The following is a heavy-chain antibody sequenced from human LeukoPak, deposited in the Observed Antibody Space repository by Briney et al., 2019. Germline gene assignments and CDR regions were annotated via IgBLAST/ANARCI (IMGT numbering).Heavy chain of an antibody. D-gene: IGHD2-15*01. V-gene: IGHV1-2*02. CDR2: INPNSGGT. CDR3: ARVEEFCSSGSCYLGWFDP. J-gene: IGHJ5*02. Sequence: EASVKVSCKASGYTFTGYYMHWVRQAPGQGLEWMGWINPNSGGTNYAQKFQGRVTMTRDTSISTAYMELSRLRSDDTAVYYCARVEEFCSSGSCYLGWFDPWGQGTLVTVSS. CDR1: GYTFTGYY.